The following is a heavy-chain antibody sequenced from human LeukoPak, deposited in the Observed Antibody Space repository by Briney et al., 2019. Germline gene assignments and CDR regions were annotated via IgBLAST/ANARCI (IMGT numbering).Heavy chain of an antibody. J-gene: IGHJ6*03. V-gene: IGHV4-39*02. Sequence: PSETLSLTCTVSGGSISSSSYYWGWIRQPRGKGLEWIGNIYYSGSTYYNPSLKSRVTISVDTSKNQFSLKLSSVTAADTAVYYCARDGALGFGELPTKYYYYYMDVWGKGTTVTISS. CDR1: GGSISSSSYY. D-gene: IGHD3-10*01. CDR3: ARDGALGFGELPTKYYYYYMDV. CDR2: IYYSGST.